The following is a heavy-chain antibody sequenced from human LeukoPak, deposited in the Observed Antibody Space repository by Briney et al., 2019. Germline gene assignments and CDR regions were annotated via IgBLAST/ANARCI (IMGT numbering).Heavy chain of an antibody. CDR3: ARGAYDSSGYYPYYFDY. CDR2: IIPIFGTA. Sequence: SVKVSFKASGGTFSSYAISWVRQAPGQGLEWMGGIIPIFGTANYAQKFQGRVTITTDESTSTAYMELSSLRSEDTAVYYCARGAYDSSGYYPYYFDYWGQGTLVTVSS. V-gene: IGHV1-69*05. CDR1: GGTFSSYA. D-gene: IGHD3-22*01. J-gene: IGHJ4*02.